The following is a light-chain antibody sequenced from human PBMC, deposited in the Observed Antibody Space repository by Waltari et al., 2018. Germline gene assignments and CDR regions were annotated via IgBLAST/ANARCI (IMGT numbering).Light chain of an antibody. CDR3: QNHERLPAM. CDR2: GAS. CDR1: QSVSRY. Sequence: EIVLTQSPGSLSLSPGERATISCRASQSVSRYLAWYQQKPGQAPRLLIYGASSRATGLPDRFSGSGSGTDFSLTISRLEPEDFAVYYCQNHERLPAMFGQGTKVEIK. V-gene: IGKV3-20*01. J-gene: IGKJ1*01.